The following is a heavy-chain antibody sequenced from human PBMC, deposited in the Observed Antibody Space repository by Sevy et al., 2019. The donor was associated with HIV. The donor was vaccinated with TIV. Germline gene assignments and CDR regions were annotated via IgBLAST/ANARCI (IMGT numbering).Heavy chain of an antibody. Sequence: GGSLRLSCAASGFTFDDYAMHWVRQAPGKGLEWVSGISWNSGSIGYADSVKGRFTISRDNAKNSLYLQMNSLRAEDTALYYCAKVLRAPYGYYAPGAFDIWGQGTMVTVSS. V-gene: IGHV3-9*01. CDR3: AKVLRAPYGYYAPGAFDI. CDR2: ISWNSGSI. CDR1: GFTFDDYA. D-gene: IGHD3-22*01. J-gene: IGHJ3*02.